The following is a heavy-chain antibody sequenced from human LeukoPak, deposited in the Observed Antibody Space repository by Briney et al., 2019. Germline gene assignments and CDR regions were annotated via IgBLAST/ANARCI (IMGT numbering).Heavy chain of an antibody. V-gene: IGHV3-21*01. J-gene: IGHJ4*02. D-gene: IGHD1-1*01. CDR1: GFTFSTYA. Sequence: GGSLRLSCAASGFTFSTYAMNWVRQAPGRGLQWVSSIDPSGYTIFYADSVKGRFTISRDNAKNSLYLQMNSLRAEDTALYFCASGIRERGFDYWSQGTLVTVSS. CDR3: ASGIRERGFDY. CDR2: IDPSGYTI.